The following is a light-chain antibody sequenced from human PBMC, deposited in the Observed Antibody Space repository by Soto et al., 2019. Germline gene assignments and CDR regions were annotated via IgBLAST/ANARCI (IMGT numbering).Light chain of an antibody. J-gene: IGLJ2*01. CDR1: SCDVGGYNY. Sequence: QSALTQPASVSGSPGQSITISCTGTSCDVGGYNYVSWYQHHPGKAPKLVIYDVSDRPSGVSNRFSGSKSGNTASLTISGLQAEDEADFYCSSYTSSSIVVFGGGTKLTVL. CDR3: SSYTSSSIVV. CDR2: DVS. V-gene: IGLV2-14*03.